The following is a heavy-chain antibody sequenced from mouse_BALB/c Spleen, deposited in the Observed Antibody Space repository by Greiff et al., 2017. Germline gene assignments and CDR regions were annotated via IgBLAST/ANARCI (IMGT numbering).Heavy chain of an antibody. J-gene: IGHJ3*01. CDR3: ASPRRFAY. CDR2: IYPYNGGT. CDR1: GYTFTDYN. V-gene: IGHV1S29*02. Sequence: VQLKESGPELVKPGASVKISCKASGYTFTDYNMHWVKQSHGKSLEWIGYIYPYNGGTGYNQKFKSKATLTVDNSSSTAYMELRSLTSEDSAVYYCASPRRFAYWGQGTLVTVSA.